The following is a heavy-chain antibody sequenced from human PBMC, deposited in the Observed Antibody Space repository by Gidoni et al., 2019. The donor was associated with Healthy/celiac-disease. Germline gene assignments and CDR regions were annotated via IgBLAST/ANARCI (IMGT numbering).Heavy chain of an antibody. J-gene: IGHJ6*02. Sequence: QVQLVESGGGLVKPGGSLRLSCASSGFTFSDYYISWIRQAPGKGLEWVSYISSSGSTIYYADSVKGRFTISRDNAKNSLYLQMNSLRAEDTAVYYCARATNGYDFWSGYSYYYYYGMDVWGQGTTVTVSS. D-gene: IGHD3-3*01. CDR3: ARATNGYDFWSGYSYYYYYGMDV. V-gene: IGHV3-11*01. CDR1: GFTFSDYY. CDR2: ISSSGSTI.